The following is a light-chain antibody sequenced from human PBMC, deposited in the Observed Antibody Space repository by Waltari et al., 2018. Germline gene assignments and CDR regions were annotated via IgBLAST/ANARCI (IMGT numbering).Light chain of an antibody. Sequence: SYELTQPPSVSVSPGETARITCSGDSLPKKYAYWYQPRSGQAPVLGIYEDNKRPTGVPEVFSGASSGTMATLTISGAQVEDEGDYYCYSTDSSGNERVFGGGTKLTVL. CDR2: EDN. J-gene: IGLJ3*02. V-gene: IGLV3-10*01. CDR1: SLPKKY. CDR3: YSTDSSGNERV.